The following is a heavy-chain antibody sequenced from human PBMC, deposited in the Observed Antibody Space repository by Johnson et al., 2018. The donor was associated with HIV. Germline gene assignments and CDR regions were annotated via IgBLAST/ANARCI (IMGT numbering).Heavy chain of an antibody. V-gene: IGHV3-30-3*01. CDR3: AKEAPGRWELLIWAAFDM. CDR2: ISYDGSNK. CDR1: GFTFSSYA. Sequence: QMQLVESGGGVVQPGRSLRLSCAASGFTFSSYAMHWVRQAPGKGLEWVAVISYDGSNKYYADSVKGRFTISRDSSKNTLFLQMNSLRVDDTAVYYCAKEAPGRWELLIWAAFDMWGQGTMVTVSS. J-gene: IGHJ3*02. D-gene: IGHD4-23*01.